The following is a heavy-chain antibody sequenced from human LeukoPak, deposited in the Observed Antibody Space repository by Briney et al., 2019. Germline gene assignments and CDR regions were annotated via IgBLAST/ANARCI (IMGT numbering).Heavy chain of an antibody. CDR2: IKQDGSEK. Sequence: GGSLRLSCAASTFTFSNYWMSWVRQAPGKGLEWVANIKQDGSEKYYVDSVKGRFTISRDNAKTSLYLQMSSLRSEDTAVYYCATGDGMGAFDIWGQGTMVTVSS. V-gene: IGHV3-7*03. CDR1: TFTFSNYW. J-gene: IGHJ3*02. CDR3: ATGDGMGAFDI. D-gene: IGHD1-26*01.